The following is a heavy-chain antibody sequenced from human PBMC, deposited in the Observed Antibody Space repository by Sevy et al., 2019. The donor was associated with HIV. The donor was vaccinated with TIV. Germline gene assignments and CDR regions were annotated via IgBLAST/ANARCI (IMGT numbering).Heavy chain of an antibody. J-gene: IGHJ4*02. CDR3: ARVWGYYSSYPFDD. V-gene: IGHV3-7*01. CDR2: IKEDGSGK. CDR1: GFTFSSSW. D-gene: IGHD4-4*01. Sequence: GGSLRLSCEASGFTFSSSWMNWVRQAPGKGLEWVAIIKEDGSGKFYVDSVKGRFTISRDNTKNSLYLQMNSLRAEDTAVYYCARVWGYYSSYPFDDWGQGTLVTVSS.